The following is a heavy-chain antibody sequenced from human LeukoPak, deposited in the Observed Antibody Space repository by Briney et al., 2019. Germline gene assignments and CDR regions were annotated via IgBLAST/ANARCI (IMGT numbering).Heavy chain of an antibody. J-gene: IGHJ4*02. Sequence: GGSLRLSCAASGFTFDDYGMSWVRQAPGKGLEWVSGINWNGGSTGYADSVKGRFTISRDNAKNSLYLQMNSLRAEDTALYYCASILDNYYGSGSYSREFDYWGQGTLVTVSS. V-gene: IGHV3-20*04. CDR3: ASILDNYYGSGSYSREFDY. CDR2: INWNGGST. CDR1: GFTFDDYG. D-gene: IGHD3-10*01.